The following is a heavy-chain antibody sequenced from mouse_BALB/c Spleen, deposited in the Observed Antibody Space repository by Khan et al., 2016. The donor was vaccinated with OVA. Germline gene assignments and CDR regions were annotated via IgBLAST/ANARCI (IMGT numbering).Heavy chain of an antibody. CDR1: AYSITSDYA. CDR2: ISYSGST. CDR3: ACTRVYYGDSFFDD. D-gene: IGHD2-13*01. Sequence: EVQLQESGPGLVKPSQSLSLTCTVTAYSITSDYAWTWIRQFPGNKLEWMGYISYSGSTSYNPSLKSRISITRDTSKNQFLLQLISVTTEATAQYYCACTRVYYGDSFFDDWGQGTTLTVSS. J-gene: IGHJ2*01. V-gene: IGHV3-2*02.